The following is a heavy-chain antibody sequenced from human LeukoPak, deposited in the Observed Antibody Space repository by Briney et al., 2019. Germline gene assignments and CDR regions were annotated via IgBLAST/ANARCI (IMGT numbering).Heavy chain of an antibody. CDR3: ARAKEVVRFDP. D-gene: IGHD3-22*01. V-gene: IGHV4-38-2*02. Sequence: PSETLSLTCTVSGYSISSGYYCGWIRQPPGRGLEWIGSIYHSGSTYYNRSLKSRVTRSADTSKNQFSLKLSSVTAADTAVYYCARAKEVVRFDPWGQGTLVTVSS. J-gene: IGHJ5*02. CDR1: GYSISSGYY. CDR2: IYHSGST.